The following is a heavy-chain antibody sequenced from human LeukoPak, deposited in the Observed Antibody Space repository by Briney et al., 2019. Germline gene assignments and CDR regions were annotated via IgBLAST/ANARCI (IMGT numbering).Heavy chain of an antibody. CDR3: AADRGYSSSWHRIFDAFDI. J-gene: IGHJ3*02. D-gene: IGHD6-13*01. V-gene: IGHV1-58*02. Sequence: ASVKVSCKASGFTFTNFPMQWVRQARGQRLEWIGWIVVGSGNTNYAQKFQERVTITRDMSTSTAYMELSSLRSEDTAVYYCAADRGYSSSWHRIFDAFDIWGQGTMATVSS. CDR1: GFTFTNFP. CDR2: IVVGSGNT.